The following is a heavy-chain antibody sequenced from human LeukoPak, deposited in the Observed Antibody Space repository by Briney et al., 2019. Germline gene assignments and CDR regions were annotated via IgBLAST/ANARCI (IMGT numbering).Heavy chain of an antibody. CDR2: IRYDGSNK. J-gene: IGHJ4*02. Sequence: PGGSLRLYCAASGCTFSSYGMHSVRQAPGKGLEWVAFIRYDGSNKYYADSVKGRFTISRDNSKTTLFLQMNSLRAEDTAVYYCAKDRLGRFDYWGQGTLVTVSS. CDR1: GCTFSSYG. CDR3: AKDRLGRFDY. V-gene: IGHV3-30*02. D-gene: IGHD7-27*01.